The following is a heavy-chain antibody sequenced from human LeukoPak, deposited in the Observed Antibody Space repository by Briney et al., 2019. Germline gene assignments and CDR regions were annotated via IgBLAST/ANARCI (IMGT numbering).Heavy chain of an antibody. J-gene: IGHJ4*02. V-gene: IGHV4-59*08. CDR2: IYYSGST. CDR1: GGSISGYY. CDR3: ARQGQWLGTFDY. Sequence: SETLSLTCTVSGGSISGYYWSWIRQPPGKGLEWIGYIYYSGSTNYNPSLKSRVTISVDTSKNQFSLKLSSVTAADTAVYYCARQGQWLGTFDYWGQGTLVTVSS. D-gene: IGHD6-19*01.